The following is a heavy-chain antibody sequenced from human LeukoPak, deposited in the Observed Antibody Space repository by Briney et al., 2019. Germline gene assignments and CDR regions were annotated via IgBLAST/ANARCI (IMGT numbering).Heavy chain of an antibody. J-gene: IGHJ6*03. CDR3: ARGRKDWNYYYYYMDV. CDR2: MNPNSGNT. Sequence: ASVKVSXKASGYTFTSYDINWVRQATGQGLEWIGWMNPNSGNTGYAQKFQGRVTITRNTSISTAYMELSSLRSEDTAVYYCARGRKDWNYYYYYMDVWGKGTTVTVSS. CDR1: GYTFTSYD. D-gene: IGHD3/OR15-3a*01. V-gene: IGHV1-8*03.